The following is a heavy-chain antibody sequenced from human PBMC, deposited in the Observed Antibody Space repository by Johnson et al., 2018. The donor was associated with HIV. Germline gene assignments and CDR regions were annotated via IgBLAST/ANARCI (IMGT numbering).Heavy chain of an antibody. D-gene: IGHD6-13*01. J-gene: IGHJ3*02. V-gene: IGHV3-9*01. CDR1: GIIFDDYA. Sequence: EVQLVESGGGLVQPGRSLRLSCVASGIIFDDYAMHWVRQAPGKGLEWVSGISWNSGRIGYADSVKGRFTISRDNAKNSLYLQMNSLRAEDTAVYYCARTLRRYSSSWYSAFDIWGQGTMVTVSS. CDR2: ISWNSGRI. CDR3: ARTLRRYSSSWYSAFDI.